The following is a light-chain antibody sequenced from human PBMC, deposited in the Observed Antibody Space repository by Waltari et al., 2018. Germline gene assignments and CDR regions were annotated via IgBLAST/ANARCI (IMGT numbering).Light chain of an antibody. V-gene: IGLV2-14*01. CDR1: SSDIGGYNY. CDR3: SSYTSTSTLDV. J-gene: IGLJ2*01. Sequence: QSALTQPASVSGSPGQSITISCTGTSSDIGGYNYVSWYQHHPGKAPHLMLYEVTKRPSGVSSRFSGSKSGNTASLTIAGLQAEDEANYFCSSYTSTSTLDVFGGGTKLTVL. CDR2: EVT.